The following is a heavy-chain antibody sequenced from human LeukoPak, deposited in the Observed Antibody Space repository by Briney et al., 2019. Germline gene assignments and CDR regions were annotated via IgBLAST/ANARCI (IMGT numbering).Heavy chain of an antibody. D-gene: IGHD2-8*01. V-gene: IGHV4-30-2*01. CDR2: IYHSGST. Sequence: SETLSPTCTVSGASISSGGYSWSWIRQPSGKGLEWIGYIYHSGSTYYNPSLKSRVTISVDRSKNQFSLKLSSVTAADTAVYYCARGNNGFDPWGQGTLVTVSS. CDR1: GASISSGGYS. J-gene: IGHJ5*02. CDR3: ARGNNGFDP.